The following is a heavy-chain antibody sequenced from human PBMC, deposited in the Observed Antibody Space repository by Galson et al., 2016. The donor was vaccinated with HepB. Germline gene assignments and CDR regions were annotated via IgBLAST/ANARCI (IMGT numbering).Heavy chain of an antibody. CDR3: AHRPARRPGYFDV. J-gene: IGHJ2*01. CDR2: IFWSGEA. CDR1: GLSVNPREVG. V-gene: IGHV2-5*01. Sequence: PALVKPTQTLTLTCTLSGLSVNPREVGVAWIRQPPGKALEWLSLIFWSGEARYSPSLQTRLTITRDTTRTQVVLTMADMNPADTAIYYCAHRPARRPGYFDVWGRGTLVTVSS. D-gene: IGHD3-9*01.